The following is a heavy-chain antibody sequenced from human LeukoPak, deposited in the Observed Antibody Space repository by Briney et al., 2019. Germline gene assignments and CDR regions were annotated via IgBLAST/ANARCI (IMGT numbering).Heavy chain of an antibody. D-gene: IGHD5-18*01. V-gene: IGHV4-34*01. CDR2: INHSGST. Sequence: SETLSLTCAVYGGSFSGYYWSWIRQPPGKGLEWIGEINHSGSTNYNPSLKSRVTISVDTSKNQFSLKLSSVTAADTAVYYCARREDTRIQLWNFDYWGQGTLVTVSS. CDR3: ARREDTRIQLWNFDY. CDR1: GGSFSGYY. J-gene: IGHJ4*02.